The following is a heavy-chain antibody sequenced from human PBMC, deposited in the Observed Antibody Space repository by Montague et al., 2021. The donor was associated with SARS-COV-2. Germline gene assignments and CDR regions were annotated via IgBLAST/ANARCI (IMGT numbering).Heavy chain of an antibody. V-gene: IGHV4-59*01. CDR3: ARAPVVHITIFGVVTSFDY. CDR1: GGSISSYY. CDR2: IYYSGST. Sequence: SETLSLTCTLSGGSISSYYWSWIRQPPGKGLEWIGYIYYSGSTSYNPSLKSRVTISVDTSKNQFSLKLSSVTAADTAVYYCARAPVVHITIFGVVTSFDYWGQGTMVTVSS. J-gene: IGHJ4*02. D-gene: IGHD3-3*01.